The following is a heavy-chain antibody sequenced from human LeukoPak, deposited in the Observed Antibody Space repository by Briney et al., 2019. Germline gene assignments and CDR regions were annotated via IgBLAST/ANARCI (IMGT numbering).Heavy chain of an antibody. CDR2: FDPEDGET. CDR3: IRPRVGATSYDY. V-gene: IGHV1-24*01. J-gene: IGHJ4*02. D-gene: IGHD1-26*01. CDR1: GYTLTELS. Sequence: ASVKVSCKVSGYTLTELSMHWMRQAPGKGLEWMGGFDPEDGETIYAQKFQGRVTMTEDTSTDTAYMELSSLRSEDTAVYYCIRPRVGATSYDYWGQGTLVTVSS.